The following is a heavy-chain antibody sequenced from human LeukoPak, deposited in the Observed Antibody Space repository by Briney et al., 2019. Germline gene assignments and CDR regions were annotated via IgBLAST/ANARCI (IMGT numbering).Heavy chain of an antibody. CDR1: GFTFSSYS. J-gene: IGHJ6*03. CDR3: ARDIAGAHYYYYYMDV. Sequence: GGSLRLSCAASGFTFSSYSMNWVRQAPGKGLEWVSSISSSSSYIYYADSVKGRFTISRDNAKNSLYLQMNSLRAEDTAVYYCARDIAGAHYYYYYMDVWGKGTTVTVSS. CDR2: ISSSSSYI. V-gene: IGHV3-21*04. D-gene: IGHD6-13*01.